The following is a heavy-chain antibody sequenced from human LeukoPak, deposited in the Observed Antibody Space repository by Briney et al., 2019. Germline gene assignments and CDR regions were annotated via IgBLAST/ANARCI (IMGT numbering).Heavy chain of an antibody. D-gene: IGHD3-22*01. CDR3: ARPTDYDSSGGDAFDI. V-gene: IGHV5-51*01. CDR1: GYSFTSYW. CDR2: IYPGDSDT. J-gene: IGHJ3*02. Sequence: GESLKISCKGSGYSFTSYWIGWVRQMPGKGLEWIGIIYPGDSDTRYSPSFQGQVTISADKSISTAYLRWSSLKASDTAMYYCARPTDYDSSGGDAFDIWGQGTMVTVSS.